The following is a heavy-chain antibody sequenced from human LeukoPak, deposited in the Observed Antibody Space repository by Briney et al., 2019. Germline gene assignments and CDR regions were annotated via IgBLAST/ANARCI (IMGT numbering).Heavy chain of an antibody. V-gene: IGHV4-61*08. D-gene: IGHD3-10*01. CDR3: ASERSGMVRGVLFDY. CDR2: IYYSGST. CDR1: GGSISSGGYS. J-gene: IGHJ4*02. Sequence: SETLSLTCAVSGGSISSGGYSWSWIRQPPGKGLEWIGYIYYSGSTNYNPSLKSRVTISVDTSKNQFSLKLSSVTAADTAVYYCASERSGMVRGVLFDYWGQGTLVTVSS.